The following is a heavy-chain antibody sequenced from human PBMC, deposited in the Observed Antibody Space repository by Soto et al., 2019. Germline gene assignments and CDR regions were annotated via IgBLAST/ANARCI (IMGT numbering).Heavy chain of an antibody. D-gene: IGHD3-22*01. CDR2: TSYDGDRK. CDR1: GFDFSRHS. J-gene: IGHJ5*02. CDR3: ARGSGYFPWFDP. V-gene: IGHV3-30-3*01. Sequence: PGGSLRLSCAASGFDFSRHSMHWVRQAPGKGLEWVTVTSYDGDRKYYADSVKGRLTISRDNSKNTLFLQMNSLRVEDTAVYYCARGSGYFPWFDPWGQGTLVTVSS.